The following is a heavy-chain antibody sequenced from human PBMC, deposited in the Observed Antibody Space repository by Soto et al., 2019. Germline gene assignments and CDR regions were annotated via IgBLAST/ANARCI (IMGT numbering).Heavy chain of an antibody. Sequence: LSLTCAVYGGSFSGYYWSWIRQPPGKGLEWIGEINHSGSTNYNPSLKSRVTISVDTSKNQFSLKLSSVTAADTAVYYCARGRYCSGGSCYSAGFDPWGQGTLVTVSS. CDR3: ARGRYCSGGSCYSAGFDP. V-gene: IGHV4-34*01. J-gene: IGHJ5*02. D-gene: IGHD2-15*01. CDR1: GGSFSGYY. CDR2: INHSGST.